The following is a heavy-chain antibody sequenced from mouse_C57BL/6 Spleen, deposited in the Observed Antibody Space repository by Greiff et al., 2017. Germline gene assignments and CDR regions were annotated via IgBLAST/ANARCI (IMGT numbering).Heavy chain of an antibody. CDR1: GFTFSSYA. D-gene: IGHD2-4*01. J-gene: IGHJ3*01. CDR3: ARGGIYYDYDGAWFAY. V-gene: IGHV5-4*03. Sequence: EVKLLESGGGLVKPGGSLKLSCAASGFTFSSYAMSWVRQTPEKRLEWVATISDGGSYTYYPDNVKGRFTISRDNAKNNLYLEMSHLKSEDTAMYYCARGGIYYDYDGAWFAYWGQGTLVTVSA. CDR2: ISDGGSYT.